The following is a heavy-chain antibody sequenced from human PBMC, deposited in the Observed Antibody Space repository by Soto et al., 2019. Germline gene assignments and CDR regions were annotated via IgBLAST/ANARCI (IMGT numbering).Heavy chain of an antibody. V-gene: IGHV5-51*01. D-gene: IGHD6-13*01. CDR2: IYPGDSDT. CDR3: ARADSSACPEY. J-gene: IGHJ1*01. CDR1: GCSFTSYW. Sequence: PGDSLKISCQCSGCSFTSYWSALVRQMPGKGLEGMGFIYPGDSDTTYSPSFQGHVTISADKYSSTAYLQWSSLKASDTAMYYGARADSSACPEYRGQGTL.